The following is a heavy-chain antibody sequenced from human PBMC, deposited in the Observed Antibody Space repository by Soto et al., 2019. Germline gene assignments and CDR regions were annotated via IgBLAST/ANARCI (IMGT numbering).Heavy chain of an antibody. CDR2: INHSGST. CDR1: WGSFSGYD. V-gene: IGHV4-34*01. D-gene: IGHD6-6*01. Sequence: XETLSLPFAVYWGSFSGYDWSWIRQPPGKGLDWIGEINHSGSTNYNPSLKSRVTISVDTSKNQFSLKLSSVTAADTAVYYCARGLGAARPFDDWGHGTLVTVPS. CDR3: ARGLGAARPFDD. J-gene: IGHJ4*01.